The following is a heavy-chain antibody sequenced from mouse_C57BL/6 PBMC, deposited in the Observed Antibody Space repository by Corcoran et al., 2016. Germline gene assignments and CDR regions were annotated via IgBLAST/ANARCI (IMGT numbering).Heavy chain of an antibody. V-gene: IGHV1-26*01. J-gene: IGHJ3*01. D-gene: IGHD1-1*01. CDR2: INPNNGGT. CDR1: GYTFTDYY. CDR3: ARTLYDYGSSYPFAY. Sequence: EVQLQQSGPELVKPGASVKISCKASGYTFTDYYMNWVKQSHGKSLEWIGDINPNNGGTSYNQKFKGKATLTVDKSSSTAYMELRSLTSEDSAVYYCARTLYDYGSSYPFAYWGQGTLVTVSA.